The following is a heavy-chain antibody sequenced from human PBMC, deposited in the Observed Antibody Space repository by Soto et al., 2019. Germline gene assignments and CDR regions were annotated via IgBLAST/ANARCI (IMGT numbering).Heavy chain of an antibody. CDR2: FDPEDGET. J-gene: IGHJ5*02. Sequence: VAPVKLSRKGSGYTLTELSMHWVRQAPGKGLEWMGGFDPEDGETIYAQKFQGRVTMTEDTSTDTAYMELSSLRSEDTAVYYCATRRVVLRFLEWTPGNWFDPWGQGTLVTVSS. CDR3: ATRRVVLRFLEWTPGNWFDP. D-gene: IGHD3-3*01. CDR1: GYTLTELS. V-gene: IGHV1-24*01.